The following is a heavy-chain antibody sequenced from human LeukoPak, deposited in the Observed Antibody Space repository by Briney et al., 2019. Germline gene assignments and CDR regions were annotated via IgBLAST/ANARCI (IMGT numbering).Heavy chain of an antibody. V-gene: IGHV3-30*18. D-gene: IGHD2-8*01. CDR1: GFPFSSYA. Sequence: GGSLRLSCSASGFPFSSYAMHWVRQAPGKGLEWVAVISYDGINKYYTDSVKGRFTISRDNSKNTLYLQMNSLRAEDTAVYYCANEMVTHYSDYWGQGALVTVSS. J-gene: IGHJ4*02. CDR2: ISYDGINK. CDR3: ANEMVTHYSDY.